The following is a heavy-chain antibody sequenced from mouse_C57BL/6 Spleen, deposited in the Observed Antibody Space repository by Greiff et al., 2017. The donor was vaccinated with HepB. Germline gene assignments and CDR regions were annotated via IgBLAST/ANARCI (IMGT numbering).Heavy chain of an antibody. V-gene: IGHV1-52*01. CDR3: AIYYGNFGGYFDV. J-gene: IGHJ1*03. CDR1: GYTFTSYW. Sequence: QVQLQQSGAELVRPGSSVKLSCKASGYTFTSYWMHWVKQRPIQGLEWIGNIDPSDSETHYNQKFKDKATFTVDQSSSTAYMQLSSLTSEDSAVYYCAIYYGNFGGYFDVWGTGTTVTVSS. CDR2: IDPSDSET. D-gene: IGHD2-1*01.